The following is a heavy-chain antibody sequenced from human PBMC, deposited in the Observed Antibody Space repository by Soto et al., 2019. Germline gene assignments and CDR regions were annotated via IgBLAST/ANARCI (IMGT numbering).Heavy chain of an antibody. CDR2: IRSKANSYAT. CDR1: GFTFSGSA. Sequence: GGSLRLSCAASGFTFSGSAMHWVRQASGKGLEWVGRIRSKANSYATAYAASVKGRFTISRDDSKNTAYLQMNSLKTEDTAVYYCTSLYCSGGSCYPFDYWGQGTLVTVSS. J-gene: IGHJ4*02. V-gene: IGHV3-73*01. CDR3: TSLYCSGGSCYPFDY. D-gene: IGHD2-15*01.